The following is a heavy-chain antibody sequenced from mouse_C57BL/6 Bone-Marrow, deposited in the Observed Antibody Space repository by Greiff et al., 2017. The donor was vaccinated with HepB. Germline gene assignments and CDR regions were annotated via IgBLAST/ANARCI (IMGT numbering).Heavy chain of an antibody. CDR1: GYAFSSSW. CDR3: ARGRLRRPYYFDY. CDR2: IYPGDGDT. J-gene: IGHJ2*01. V-gene: IGHV1-82*01. D-gene: IGHD2-4*01. Sequence: VQLQHSGPELVKPGASVKISCKASGYAFSSSWMNWVKQRPGKGLEWIGRIYPGDGDTNYNGKFKGKATMTADKSSSTAYMQLSSLTSEDSAVYFCARGRLRRPYYFDYWGQGTTLTVSS.